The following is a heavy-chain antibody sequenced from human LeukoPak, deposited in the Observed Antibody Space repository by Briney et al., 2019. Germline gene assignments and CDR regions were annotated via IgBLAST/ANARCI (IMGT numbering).Heavy chain of an antibody. CDR3: AKDAEYYNWWGSFDY. CDR2: ISGSGGRT. Sequence: GGSLRLSCAASGFTFSSYAMNWVRQAPGKGLEWVSAISGSGGRTYYADSVKGRFTISRDNSKNTLYLQMNSLRAEDTAVYYCAKDAEYYNWWGSFDYWGQGTLVTVSS. CDR1: GFTFSSYA. J-gene: IGHJ4*02. V-gene: IGHV3-23*01. D-gene: IGHD1-1*01.